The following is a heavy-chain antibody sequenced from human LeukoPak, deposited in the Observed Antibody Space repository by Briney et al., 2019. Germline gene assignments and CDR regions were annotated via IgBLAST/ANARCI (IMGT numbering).Heavy chain of an antibody. V-gene: IGHV4-4*09. D-gene: IGHD5-24*01. CDR3: ASHLDGYNLDFDY. J-gene: IGHJ4*02. Sequence: PSETLSLSCTVSGGSISSYYWSWIRQPPGKGLEWIAYIFTSGSTNYNTSRKSRVTISVDKSQDQSSLKLSSVNAADTAVYYWASHLDGYNLDFDYWGEGTQVTVSS. CDR1: GGSISSYY. CDR2: IFTSGST.